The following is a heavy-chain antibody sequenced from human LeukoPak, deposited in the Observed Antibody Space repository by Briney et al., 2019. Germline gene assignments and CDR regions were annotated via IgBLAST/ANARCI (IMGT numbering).Heavy chain of an antibody. CDR2: IIPVLGIL. J-gene: IGHJ4*02. D-gene: IGHD1-14*01. V-gene: IGHV1-69*04. Sequence: GASVKVSCKASGGTFNTYAISWVRQAPGQGLEWMGRIIPVLGILNYAQRFQGRVTITADKSTSTAYMEMSSLRSEDTAVYYCARDQPPYNPKDYWGQGTLVTVSS. CDR1: GGTFNTYA. CDR3: ARDQPPYNPKDY.